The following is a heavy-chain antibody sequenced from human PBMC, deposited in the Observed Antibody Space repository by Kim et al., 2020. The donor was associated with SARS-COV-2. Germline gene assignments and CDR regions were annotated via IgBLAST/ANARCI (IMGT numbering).Heavy chain of an antibody. CDR2: ISDSGYNT. Sequence: GGSLRLSCAASGFTFSHYAMNWVRQAPERGLEWVSVISDSGYNTYYTDSVKDRFTLSRDNSKNTLYLQMNSLRAEDTAIYYCGRQSRGGYNEIDSWGQGTLVTVSS. CDR1: GFTFSHYA. D-gene: IGHD5-12*01. J-gene: IGHJ4*02. V-gene: IGHV3-23*01. CDR3: GRQSRGGYNEIDS.